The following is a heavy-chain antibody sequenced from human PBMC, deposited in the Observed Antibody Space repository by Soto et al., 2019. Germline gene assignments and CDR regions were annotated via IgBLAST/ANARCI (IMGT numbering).Heavy chain of an antibody. CDR3: ARDRHWDQWLGPHDAFHI. J-gene: IGHJ3*02. CDR1: GFTFSVYS. D-gene: IGHD6-19*01. V-gene: IGHV3-48*02. Sequence: EMQLVESGGGLVQPGGSLRLSCAASGFTFSVYSMSWVRQAPGKGLEWVAYIGGGGNTDSIDYADSVKGRFVISRDDAKNSLFLQMNSLRDEDTALYFCARDRHWDQWLGPHDAFHIWGQGTRVTVSS. CDR2: IGGGGNTDSI.